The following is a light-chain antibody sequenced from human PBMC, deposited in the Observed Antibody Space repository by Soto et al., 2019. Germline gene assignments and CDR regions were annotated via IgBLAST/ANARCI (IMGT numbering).Light chain of an antibody. CDR3: QQNYSTPRT. J-gene: IGKJ1*01. Sequence: DIQMTQSPSSLSASVGDRVTITCRASQSISSYLNWYQQKPGKAPKLLIYAASSLQSGVPARFSGSGSGTDFTLTISRLEPEDFATYYCQQNYSTPRTFGQGTKLEIK. CDR2: AAS. CDR1: QSISSY. V-gene: IGKV1-39*01.